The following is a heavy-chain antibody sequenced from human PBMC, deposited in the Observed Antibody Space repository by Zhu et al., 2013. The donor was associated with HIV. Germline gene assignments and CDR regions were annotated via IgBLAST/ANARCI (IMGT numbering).Heavy chain of an antibody. V-gene: IGHV1-2*02. CDR1: GYTFTGYY. CDR3: AIRYSGYDSKPWLVDPDLWRFDP. CDR2: INPNSGGT. Sequence: QVQLVQSGAEVKKPGASVKVSCKASGYTFTGYYMHWVRQAPGQGLEWMGWINPNSGGTNYAQKFQGRVTMTRDTSISTAYMELSRLRSDDTAVYYCAIRYSGYDSKPWLVDPDLWRFDPWGQGTLVTVSS. J-gene: IGHJ5*02. D-gene: IGHD5-12*01.